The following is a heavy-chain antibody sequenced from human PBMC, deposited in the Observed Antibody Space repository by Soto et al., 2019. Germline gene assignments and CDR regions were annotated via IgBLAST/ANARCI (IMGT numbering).Heavy chain of an antibody. J-gene: IGHJ6*02. CDR3: AKERGYCSSTSCYPYGMDV. V-gene: IGHV3-30*18. CDR1: GFTFSSYG. D-gene: IGHD2-2*01. CDR2: ISYDGSNK. Sequence: QVQLVESGGGVVQPGRSLRLSCAASGFTFSSYGMHWVRQAPGKGLEWVAVISYDGSNKYYADSVKGRFTISRDNSKNTLYLQMNSLRAEDTAVYYCAKERGYCSSTSCYPYGMDVWGQGTTVTVSS.